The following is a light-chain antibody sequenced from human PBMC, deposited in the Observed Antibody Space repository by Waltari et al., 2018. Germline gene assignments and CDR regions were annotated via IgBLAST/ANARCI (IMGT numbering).Light chain of an antibody. CDR3: RVVGTSSDPNPIWC. CDR2: YDS. J-gene: IGLJ2*01. V-gene: IGLV3-21*04. Sequence: SYVLTQPPSVSVAPGKTARITCGGNNIGSKSVHWYQQKPGQAPVLVIYYDSDRPSGILERFVGSNTGNPAPLTSSRVDARDEADDDCRVVGTSSDPNPIWCFGGGTKRTVL. CDR1: NIGSKS.